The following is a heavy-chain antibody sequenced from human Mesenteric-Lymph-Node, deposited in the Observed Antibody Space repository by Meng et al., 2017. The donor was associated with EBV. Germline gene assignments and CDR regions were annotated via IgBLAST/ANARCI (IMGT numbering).Heavy chain of an antibody. Sequence: PPLEEWGPGVGKPSEHLSLPCTGSGGSISNSNFYWGWIRQPPGKGLEWIGSIFHSGSTYYNPSLKSRVTVSVDTSKNQFSLKLNSVTTADTAMYYCARPRRWLQSEFDFWGPGTLVTVSS. D-gene: IGHD5-24*01. CDR2: IFHSGST. CDR3: ARPRRWLQSEFDF. CDR1: GGSISNSNFY. V-gene: IGHV4-39*01. J-gene: IGHJ4*02.